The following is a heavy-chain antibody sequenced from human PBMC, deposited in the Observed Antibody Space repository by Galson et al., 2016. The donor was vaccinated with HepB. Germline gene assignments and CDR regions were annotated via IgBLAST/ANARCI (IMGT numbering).Heavy chain of an antibody. Sequence: SVKVSCKASGGIFGSSTFSWVRQAPGQGLEWMGDIISIISTTHYAQNFQGRVTITADESTSTAYMELSSLRDDDTAVYFCARGTSQAPYYYDTTGFQNWGQGTLLTVSS. CDR3: ARGTSQAPYYYDTTGFQN. CDR2: IISIISTT. J-gene: IGHJ4*02. CDR1: GGIFGSST. D-gene: IGHD3-22*01. V-gene: IGHV1-69*13.